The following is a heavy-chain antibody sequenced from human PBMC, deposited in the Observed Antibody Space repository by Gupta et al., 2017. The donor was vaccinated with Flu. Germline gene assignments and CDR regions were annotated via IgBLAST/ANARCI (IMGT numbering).Heavy chain of an antibody. CDR2: ISSSSSTI. CDR1: GFTFSSYS. Sequence: EVQLVESGGGLVQPGGSLRLSCAASGFTFSSYSMNWVRQAPGKGLEWVSYISSSSSTIYYADSVKGRFTISRDNAKNSLYLQMNSLRAEDTAVYYCARSTRPQKDFIEMATIFLAAHAFDIWGQGTMVTVSS. J-gene: IGHJ3*02. CDR3: ARSTRPQKDFIEMATIFLAAHAFDI. V-gene: IGHV3-48*01. D-gene: IGHD5-24*01.